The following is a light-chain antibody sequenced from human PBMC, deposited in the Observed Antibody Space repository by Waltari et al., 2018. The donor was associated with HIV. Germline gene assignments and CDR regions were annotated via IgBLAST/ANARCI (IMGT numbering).Light chain of an antibody. Sequence: HSALTQPASVSGSPEQPTTIPSTGTTSVFGNYNLFSWYQQHPGKAPKLIIYEVTKRPSGISNRFSGSKSGNTASLTISGLQAEDEADYYCCSYAGSPYVLGSGTKVTVL. V-gene: IGLV2-23*02. CDR3: CSYAGSPYV. CDR1: TSVFGNYNL. CDR2: EVT. J-gene: IGLJ1*01.